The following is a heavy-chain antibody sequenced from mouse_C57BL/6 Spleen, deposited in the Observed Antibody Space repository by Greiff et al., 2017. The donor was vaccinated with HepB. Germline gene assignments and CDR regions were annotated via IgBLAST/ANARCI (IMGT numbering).Heavy chain of an antibody. CDR1: GYTFTSYW. V-gene: IGHV1-52*01. J-gene: IGHJ2*01. CDR3: ARAGAQAYSYYFDY. CDR2: IDPSDSET. D-gene: IGHD3-2*02. Sequence: VQLQQPGAELVRPGSSVKLSCKASGYTFTSYWMHWVKQRPIQGLEWIGNIDPSDSETHYNQKFKDKATLTVDKSSSTAYMQLSSLTSEASAVYYFARAGAQAYSYYFDYWGQGTTLTVSS.